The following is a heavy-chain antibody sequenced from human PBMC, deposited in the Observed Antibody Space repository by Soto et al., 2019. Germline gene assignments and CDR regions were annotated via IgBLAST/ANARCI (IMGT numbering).Heavy chain of an antibody. Sequence: QVRLQESGPGLVKPSETLSLTCAVSGASVRSYHWSWIRQAAGKGLEWIGRIQMSGTTNYNPSLKTRVTMSLDTSNNEVSLRITSVTAADTAVYFCAKDRSTMRWFDPWGQGILFTVSS. V-gene: IGHV4-4*07. D-gene: IGHD1-1*01. J-gene: IGHJ5*02. CDR3: AKDRSTMRWFDP. CDR1: GASVRSYH. CDR2: IQMSGTT.